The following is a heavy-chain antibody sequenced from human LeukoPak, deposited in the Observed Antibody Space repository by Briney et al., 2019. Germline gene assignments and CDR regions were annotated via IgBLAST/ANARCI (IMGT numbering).Heavy chain of an antibody. J-gene: IGHJ4*02. V-gene: IGHV3-48*03. CDR2: ISAGSGVTI. D-gene: IGHD4-17*01. CDR3: VRRLRLDY. CDR1: GFTFSDYE. Sequence: QAGGSLRLSCIVSGFTFSDYEMNWVRQAPGKGLEWVAYISAGSGVTIDCAESLRGRFMISRDNAKNPMSLQMNSLRAEDTGLYYCVRRLRLDYWGRGTLVTVSS.